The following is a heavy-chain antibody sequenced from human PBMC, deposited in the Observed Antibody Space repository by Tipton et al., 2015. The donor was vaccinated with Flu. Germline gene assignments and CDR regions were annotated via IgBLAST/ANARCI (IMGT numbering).Heavy chain of an antibody. D-gene: IGHD3-22*01. Sequence: TLSLTCTVSGGSISSGSYYWSWIRQPAGKGLEWIGRIYTSGSTNYNPSLKSRVTISVDTFKNQFSLKLSSVTAADTAVYYCARGVIYYESSEPITEAFDIWGQGTVVTVSS. CDR2: IYTSGST. V-gene: IGHV4-61*02. J-gene: IGHJ3*02. CDR1: GGSISSGSYY. CDR3: ARGVIYYESSEPITEAFDI.